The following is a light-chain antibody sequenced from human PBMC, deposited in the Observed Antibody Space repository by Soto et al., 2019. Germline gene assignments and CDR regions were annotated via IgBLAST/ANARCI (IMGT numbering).Light chain of an antibody. CDR3: QQYGSSQGFT. Sequence: EIVLTQSPGTLSLSPGERATLSCRASQSVSSSYLAWYQQKPGQAPRLLIYGASSRATGIPDRFSGSGSGKDFPLTIRRMEPEDFAVYYCQQYGSSQGFTFGPGTKVDIK. V-gene: IGKV3-20*01. CDR1: QSVSSSY. J-gene: IGKJ3*01. CDR2: GAS.